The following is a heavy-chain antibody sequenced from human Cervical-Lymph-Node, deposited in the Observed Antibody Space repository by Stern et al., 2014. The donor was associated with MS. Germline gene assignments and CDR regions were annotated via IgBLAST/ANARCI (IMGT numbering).Heavy chain of an antibody. CDR1: GYSFTSHY. V-gene: IGHV1-46*01. Sequence: VQLVESGAEVKKPGASVKVSCKASGYSFTSHYMHWVRQAPGQGLAWVGIINPSGDSASYAQKRQGRVTMTRDTSTSTVYMELSSLRSEDTAVYYCASGTGSKRPTGNYWGQGTLVTVSS. D-gene: IGHD3/OR15-3a*01. CDR2: INPSGDSA. CDR3: ASGTGSKRPTGNY. J-gene: IGHJ4*02.